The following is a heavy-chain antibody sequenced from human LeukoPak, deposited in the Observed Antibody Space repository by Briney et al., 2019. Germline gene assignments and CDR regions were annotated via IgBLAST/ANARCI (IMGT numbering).Heavy chain of an antibody. V-gene: IGHV3-48*02. CDR2: ISSSSSTI. CDR1: GFTFSRYS. Sequence: SGGSLRLSCAASGFTFSRYSMNWGRQAPGKGLEWLSYISSSSSTIYYADSVKGRFTISRDNAKNSLCLQMTSLRDEDTAVYYCARATYMTTVTLDYWGQGTLVTVSS. J-gene: IGHJ4*02. CDR3: ARATYMTTVTLDY. D-gene: IGHD4-17*01.